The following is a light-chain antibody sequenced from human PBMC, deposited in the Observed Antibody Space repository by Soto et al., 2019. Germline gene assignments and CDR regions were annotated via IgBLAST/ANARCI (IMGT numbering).Light chain of an antibody. J-gene: IGKJ4*01. CDR3: QXXNDWPRT. V-gene: IGKV3-15*01. CDR2: GAS. Sequence: EIVMTQSPATLSVSPGERATLSCRASQSVNSNLAWYQQKPGQAPRILIYGASTRATAIPARFSGSGSGTEFTLTISSLQSEDFAVYYCQXXNDWPRTFGGGTKVEIK. CDR1: QSVNSN.